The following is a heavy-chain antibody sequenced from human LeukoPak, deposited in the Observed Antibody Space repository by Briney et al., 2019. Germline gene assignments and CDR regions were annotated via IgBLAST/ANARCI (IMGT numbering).Heavy chain of an antibody. J-gene: IGHJ6*02. D-gene: IGHD3-10*01. CDR1: GFTFSSYA. V-gene: IGHV3-7*01. CDR3: ARVPSGVYGMDV. Sequence: GGSLRLSCAASGFTFSSYAMSWARQAPGKGLEWVANIKQDGSEKYYVDSVKGRFTISRDNAKNSLYLQMNSLRAEDTAVYYCARVPSGVYGMDVWGQGTTVTVSS. CDR2: IKQDGSEK.